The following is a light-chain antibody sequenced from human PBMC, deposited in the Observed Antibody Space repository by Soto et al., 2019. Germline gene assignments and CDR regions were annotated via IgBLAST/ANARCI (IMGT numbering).Light chain of an antibody. V-gene: IGLV2-14*01. Sequence: QSALTQPASASGSPGQSITIPCTGTSSDVGGYSYVSWYQQYSGKAPKVMIYEVTNRPSGVSNRFSGSKSGNTASLTISGLQAEDEADYYCSSYTSRSTLVFGTGTKLTVL. J-gene: IGLJ1*01. CDR1: SSDVGGYSY. CDR2: EVT. CDR3: SSYTSRSTLV.